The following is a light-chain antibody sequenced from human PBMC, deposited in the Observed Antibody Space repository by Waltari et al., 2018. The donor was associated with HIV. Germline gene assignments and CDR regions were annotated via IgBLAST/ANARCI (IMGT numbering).Light chain of an antibody. V-gene: IGKV3-20*01. Sequence: EIVLRLSASTLSLSSGERATNSCRASQRFSRSYLAWYQQKPGQAPRLLIYDASSRATGIPDRFGGSGSGTDFILTISRLEPEDFAVYYCQQYGSLYTFGQGTKLEIK. J-gene: IGKJ2*01. CDR1: QRFSRSY. CDR2: DAS. CDR3: QQYGSLYT.